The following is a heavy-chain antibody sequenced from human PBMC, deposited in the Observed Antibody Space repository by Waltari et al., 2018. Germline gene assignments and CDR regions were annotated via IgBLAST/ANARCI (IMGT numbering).Heavy chain of an antibody. V-gene: IGHV4-39*01. CDR1: GRSISSSDCY. Sequence: LRLQESGPGLVKPSETVSLTCTVSGRSISSSDCYWVWIRQPPGKGLESVGSVFYTGITSNNPSLKSRVTISVETSKNQLYLRLSSVTAADTAVYYCARRTILGTEWGQGTLVTVSS. J-gene: IGHJ4*02. CDR3: ARRTILGTE. CDR2: VFYTGIT. D-gene: IGHD2-21*01.